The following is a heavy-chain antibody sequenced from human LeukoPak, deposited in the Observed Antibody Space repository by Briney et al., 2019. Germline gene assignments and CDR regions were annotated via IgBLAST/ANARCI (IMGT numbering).Heavy chain of an antibody. CDR2: INPNSGGT. Sequence: ASVKVSCKASGYTFTGYYMYWVRQAPGHGLEWMGWINPNSGGTNYAQKFQGRVTMTRDTSISTAYMELSRLRSDDTAVYYCASGIAVAGTYAFDIWGQGTMVIVSS. CDR3: ASGIAVAGTYAFDI. J-gene: IGHJ3*02. V-gene: IGHV1-2*02. D-gene: IGHD6-19*01. CDR1: GYTFTGYY.